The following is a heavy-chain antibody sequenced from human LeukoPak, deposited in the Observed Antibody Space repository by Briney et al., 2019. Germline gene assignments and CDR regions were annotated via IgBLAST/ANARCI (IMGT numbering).Heavy chain of an antibody. Sequence: ASVKVSCKASGYTFTSYYMHWVRQATGQGLEWMGWMNPNSGNTGYAQKFQGRVTMTRNTSISTAYMELSSLRSEDTAVYYCVRGAGSGWYSFDYWGQGTLVTVSS. J-gene: IGHJ4*02. D-gene: IGHD6-19*01. V-gene: IGHV1-8*02. CDR3: VRGAGSGWYSFDY. CDR1: GYTFTSYY. CDR2: MNPNSGNT.